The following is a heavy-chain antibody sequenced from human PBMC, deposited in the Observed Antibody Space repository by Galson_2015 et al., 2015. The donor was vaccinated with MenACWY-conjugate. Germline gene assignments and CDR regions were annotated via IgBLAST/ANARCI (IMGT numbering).Heavy chain of an antibody. Sequence: SLRLSCAASGFTFGDYATSWFRQAPGKGLEWVGFIGSKAYGGTTEYAASVKGRFTISRDDSKSIAYLQMNSLKTEDTAVYYCTRFPILRFGQLLQRYFAYSGQGTLFTVSS. CDR2: IGSKAYGGTT. J-gene: IGHJ4*01. CDR3: TRFPILRFGQLLQRYFAY. CDR1: GFTFGDYA. D-gene: IGHD3-10*01. V-gene: IGHV3-49*03.